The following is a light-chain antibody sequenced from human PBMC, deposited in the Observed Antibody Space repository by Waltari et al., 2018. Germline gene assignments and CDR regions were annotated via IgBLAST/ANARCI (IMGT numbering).Light chain of an antibody. J-gene: IGLJ3*02. CDR1: SRHSLSA. Sequence: LVLTQSPSASASLVASVTLPRTPTSRHSLSAIPRPPQQPEKGPRYLMKLNSDGSHSKGDGIPDRFSGSSSGAERYLTISSLQSEDEADYYCQTWGTGIRVFGGGTKLTVL. CDR2: LNSDGSH. CDR3: QTWGTGIRV. V-gene: IGLV4-69*01.